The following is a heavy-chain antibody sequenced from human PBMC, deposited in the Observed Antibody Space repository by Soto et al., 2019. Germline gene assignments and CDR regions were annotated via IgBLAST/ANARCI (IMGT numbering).Heavy chain of an antibody. V-gene: IGHV3-30*03. CDR1: GFTFSTYA. J-gene: IGHJ3*02. CDR3: ARPFLEWLLFLAFDI. CDR2: ISSDGSSK. D-gene: IGHD3-3*02. Sequence: QVPLVESGGGVVQPGGSLRLSCAASGFTFSTYAMHWVRQAPGKGLEWVALISSDGSSKYYADSVKGRFTISRDDSKNTLYLQMNSLRADDTAVYYCARPFLEWLLFLAFDIWGQGTMVAVSS.